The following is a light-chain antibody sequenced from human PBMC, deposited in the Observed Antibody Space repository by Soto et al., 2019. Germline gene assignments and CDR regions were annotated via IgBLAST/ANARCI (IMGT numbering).Light chain of an antibody. CDR2: DVR. CDR3: CLYTASYSV. V-gene: IGLV2-11*01. Sequence: QSALTQPRSVSGSPGQSVAISCTATSSDVGGFDFVSWYQQHPGKAPQLVIYDVRKRPSGVPDRFSGSRSGDTASLTISGLQAEDEADYYCCLYTASYSVFGGGTQLTVL. CDR1: SSDVGGFDF. J-gene: IGLJ3*02.